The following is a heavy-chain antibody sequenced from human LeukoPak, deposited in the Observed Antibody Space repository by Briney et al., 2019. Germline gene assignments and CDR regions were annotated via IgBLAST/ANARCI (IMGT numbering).Heavy chain of an antibody. D-gene: IGHD3-10*01. CDR3: ARGVVRRPFRGVIRYYYYMDV. J-gene: IGHJ6*03. CDR1: GYTFTSYD. V-gene: IGHV1-8*03. CDR2: MNPNSGNT. Sequence: GASVKVSCKASGYTFTSYDINWVRQATGQGLEWMGWMNPNSGNTGYAQKFQGRVTITRNTSISTAYMELSSLRSEDTAVYYCARGVVRRPFRGVIRYYYYMDVWGKGTTVTVSS.